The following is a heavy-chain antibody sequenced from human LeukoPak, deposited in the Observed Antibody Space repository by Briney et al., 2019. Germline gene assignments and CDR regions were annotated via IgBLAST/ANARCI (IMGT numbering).Heavy chain of an antibody. CDR2: ISGSGGGT. V-gene: IGHV3-23*01. CDR3: AKGRDAD. D-gene: IGHD6-25*01. J-gene: IGHJ4*02. Sequence: PGGSLRLSCAASGFTFSNYGMAWFRQAPGKGLEWVSTISGSGGGTYYADSVKGRFTISRDNSKNTLYVQMNSLRAEDTAVYYCAKGRDADWGQGTLVTVSS. CDR1: GFTFSNYG.